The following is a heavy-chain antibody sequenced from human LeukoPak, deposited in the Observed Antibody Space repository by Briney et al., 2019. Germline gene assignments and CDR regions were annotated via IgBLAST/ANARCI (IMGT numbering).Heavy chain of an antibody. Sequence: GGSLRLSCATSGFIFSSDSMIWVRQAPGKGLEWVSSISSTGAYIYYADSLKGRFTISRDNAKNSLYLQMNSLRAEDTAVYYCARDCSGGSCYGAIDYWGQGTLVTVSS. V-gene: IGHV3-21*01. D-gene: IGHD2-15*01. CDR1: GFIFSSDS. CDR3: ARDCSGGSCYGAIDY. J-gene: IGHJ4*02. CDR2: ISSTGAYI.